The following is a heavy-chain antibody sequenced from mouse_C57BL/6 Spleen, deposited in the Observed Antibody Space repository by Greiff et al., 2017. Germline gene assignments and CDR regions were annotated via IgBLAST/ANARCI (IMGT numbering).Heavy chain of an antibody. V-gene: IGHV5-12*01. Sequence: EVMLVESGGGLVQPGGSLKLSCAASGFTFSDYYMYWVRQTPEKRLEWVAYISNGGGSTYYPDTVKGRFTISRDNAKNTLYLQMSRLKSEDTAMYYCARNWDWYFDVWGTGTTVTVSS. J-gene: IGHJ1*03. CDR1: GFTFSDYY. CDR3: ARNWDWYFDV. D-gene: IGHD4-1*01. CDR2: ISNGGGST.